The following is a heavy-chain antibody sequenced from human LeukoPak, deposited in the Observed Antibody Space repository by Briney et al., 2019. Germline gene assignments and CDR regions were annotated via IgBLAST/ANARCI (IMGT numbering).Heavy chain of an antibody. CDR2: IIPIFGTA. CDR3: ATGGSGYFDY. D-gene: IGHD3-10*01. CDR1: GGTFSSYA. Sequence: SVQVSCQASGGTFSSYAISWVRQAPGQGLEWMGGIIPIFGTANYAQKFQGRVTITTDESTSTAYMELSSLRSEDTAVYYCATGGSGYFDYWGQGTLVTVSS. V-gene: IGHV1-69*05. J-gene: IGHJ4*02.